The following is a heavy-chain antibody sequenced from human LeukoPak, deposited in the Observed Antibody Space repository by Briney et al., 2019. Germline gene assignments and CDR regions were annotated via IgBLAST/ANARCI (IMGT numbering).Heavy chain of an antibody. CDR3: ATGAPQTRQGWFDP. CDR2: ISASGHST. CDR1: GFTFSSYA. J-gene: IGHJ5*02. Sequence: GGSLRLSCAASGFTFSSYAMSWVRQAPGKGLEWVSGISASGHSTYYADSVKGRFTISRDNSKNTLYVQMNSLRAEDTAVYHCATGAPQTRQGWFDPWGQGTLVTVSS. V-gene: IGHV3-23*01.